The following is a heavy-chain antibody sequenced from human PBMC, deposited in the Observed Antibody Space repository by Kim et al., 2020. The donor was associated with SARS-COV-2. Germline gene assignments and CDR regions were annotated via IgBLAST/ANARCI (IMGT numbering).Heavy chain of an antibody. D-gene: IGHD6-19*01. Sequence: GGSLRLSCAASGFTFSSYGMHWVRQAPGKGLEWVAVIWYDGSNKYYADSVKGRFTISRDNYKNTLYLQMNSLRAEDTAVYYCARDMRAYSSGWYYYYGMGVWGPGATVTVSS. CDR2: IWYDGSNK. V-gene: IGHV3-33*01. CDR1: GFTFSSYG. J-gene: IGHJ6*02. CDR3: ARDMRAYSSGWYYYYGMGV.